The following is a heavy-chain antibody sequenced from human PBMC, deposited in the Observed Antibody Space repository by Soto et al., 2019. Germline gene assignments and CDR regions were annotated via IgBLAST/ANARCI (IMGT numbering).Heavy chain of an antibody. CDR1: GDSVTSGNYY. CDR2: IYYSGST. CDR3: ARGRTWFDP. V-gene: IGHV4-61*01. Sequence: SETLSLTCTVSGDSVTSGNYYWSWIRQPPGKGLEWIGYIYYSGSTNYNPSLKSRVTISVDTSKNQFSLKLSSVTAADTAVYYCARGRTWFDPWGQGTLVTVSS. J-gene: IGHJ5*02.